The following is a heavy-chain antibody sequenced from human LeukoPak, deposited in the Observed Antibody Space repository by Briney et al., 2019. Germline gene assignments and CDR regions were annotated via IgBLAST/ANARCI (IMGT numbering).Heavy chain of an antibody. V-gene: IGHV1-69*01. CDR3: ARVRWLVSDY. D-gene: IGHD5-24*01. J-gene: IGHJ4*02. CDR2: IIPIFGTA. CDR1: GGTFSSYA. Sequence: SVTVSFKASGGTFSSYAISWVRQAPGQGLEWMGGIIPIFGTANYAQKFQGRVTITADESTSTAYMELSSLRSEDTAVYYCARVRWLVSDYWGQGTLVTVSS.